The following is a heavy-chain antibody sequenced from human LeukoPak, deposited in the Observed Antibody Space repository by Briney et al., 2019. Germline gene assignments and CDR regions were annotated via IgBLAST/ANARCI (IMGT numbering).Heavy chain of an antibody. CDR1: GGSISSYY. V-gene: IGHV4-59*01. Sequence: SETLSLTCTVSGGSISSYYWSWIRQPPGQGLEWIGYIDYSGSTNYNPSLKSRVTISVDTYKNQFSLKLSSVTAADTAVYYCARLSYVRGDRCLDHWGQGTLVTVSS. J-gene: IGHJ4*02. CDR2: IDYSGST. D-gene: IGHD3-10*02. CDR3: ARLSYVRGDRCLDH.